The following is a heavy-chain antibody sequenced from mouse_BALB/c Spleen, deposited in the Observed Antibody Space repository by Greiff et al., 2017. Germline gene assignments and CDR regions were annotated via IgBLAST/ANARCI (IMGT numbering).Heavy chain of an antibody. CDR3: TRELPTGTGFAY. J-gene: IGHJ3*01. V-gene: IGHV1-5*01. Sequence: VQLKQSGTVLARPGASVKMSCKASGYSFTSYWMHWVKQRPGQGLEWIGAIYPGNSDTSYNQKFKGKAKLTAVTSASTAYMELSSLTNEDSAVYYCTRELPTGTGFAYWGQGTLVTVSA. D-gene: IGHD4-1*02. CDR1: GYSFTSYW. CDR2: IYPGNSDT.